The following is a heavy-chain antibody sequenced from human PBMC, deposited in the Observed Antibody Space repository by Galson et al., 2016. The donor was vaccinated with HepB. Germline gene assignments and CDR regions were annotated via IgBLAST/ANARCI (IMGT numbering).Heavy chain of an antibody. V-gene: IGHV3-48*02. D-gene: IGHD3-16*01. Sequence: SLRLSCAASGFTFSSYAVSWVRQAPGKGLEWVAYISSTSDTIYYADSVKGRFTISRDNDKNSLYLQLSNLRDDDPALYYCARESQGRLGYWGQGTLVTVSS. J-gene: IGHJ4*02. CDR2: ISSTSDTI. CDR1: GFTFSSYA. CDR3: ARESQGRLGY.